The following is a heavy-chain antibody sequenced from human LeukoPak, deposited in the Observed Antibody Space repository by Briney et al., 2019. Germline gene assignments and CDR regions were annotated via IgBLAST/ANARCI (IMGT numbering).Heavy chain of an antibody. CDR3: AKDRGYGDYTPPDYFDY. D-gene: IGHD4-17*01. V-gene: IGHV3-23*01. J-gene: IGHJ4*02. Sequence: GGSLRLSCAASGFTFSSYAMSWVRQAPGKGLECVSAISGSGGSTYYADSVKGRFTISRDNSKNTLYLQMNSLRAEDTAVYYCAKDRGYGDYTPPDYFDYWGQGTLVTVSS. CDR1: GFTFSSYA. CDR2: ISGSGGST.